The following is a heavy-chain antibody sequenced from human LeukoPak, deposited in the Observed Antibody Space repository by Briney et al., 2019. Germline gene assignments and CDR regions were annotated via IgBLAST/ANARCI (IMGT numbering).Heavy chain of an antibody. CDR2: IGTAGDT. J-gene: IGHJ5*02. V-gene: IGHV3-13*01. CDR3: ARASGAGFDP. Sequence: AGGSLRLSCAASGFTFSSYDMHWVRHATVKGLEWVSAIGTAGDTYYPGSVKGRFTISRENAKNSLYLQMNSLRAGDTAVYYCARASGAGFDPWGQGTLVTVSS. CDR1: GFTFSSYD. D-gene: IGHD1-26*01.